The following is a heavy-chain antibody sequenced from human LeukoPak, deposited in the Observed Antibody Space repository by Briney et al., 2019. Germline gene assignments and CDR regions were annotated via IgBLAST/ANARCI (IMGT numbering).Heavy chain of an antibody. J-gene: IGHJ4*02. CDR2: IGAGGTFT. V-gene: IGHV3-23*01. CDR3: AKDQIGWAPGYVSGPLDQ. CDR1: GFTFSSYA. Sequence: PGGSLRLSCTASGFTFSSYAMNWVRQAPGKGLEWVSGIGAGGTFTYYADSVKGRFTISRDNSKNTVYLQMTSLRTEDTAVYYCAKDQIGWAPGYVSGPLDQWGQGTLVTVSS. D-gene: IGHD6-19*01.